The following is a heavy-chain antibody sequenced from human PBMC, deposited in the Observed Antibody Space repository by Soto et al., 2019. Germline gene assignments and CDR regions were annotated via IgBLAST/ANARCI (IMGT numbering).Heavy chain of an antibody. CDR3: ARPLPQWQVRLGSPPAAYGMDV. CDR1: GYTFISYS. J-gene: IGHJ6*02. D-gene: IGHD6-19*01. Sequence: QVQLVQSGAEVKKPGASVKVACKASGYTFISYSLHWVRQAPGQGLEWMGILNPSGGNTRYAQKFQGRISMSRDTSTSTVYLELSSLTSADTAVYYCARPLPQWQVRLGSPPAAYGMDVWGQGTTVTVSS. V-gene: IGHV1-46*01. CDR2: LNPSGGNT.